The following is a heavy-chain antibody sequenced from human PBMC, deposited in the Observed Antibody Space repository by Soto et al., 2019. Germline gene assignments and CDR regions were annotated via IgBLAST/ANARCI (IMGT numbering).Heavy chain of an antibody. Sequence: PSETLSLTCTASGGSISSGDYYWSWIRQHPGKGLEWIGYIYYSGSTNYNPSLKSRVTISVDTSKNQFSLKLSSVTAADTAVYYCARHSGYSSSWYSGYYYYGMDVWGQGTTVTVSS. CDR1: GGSISSGDYY. CDR3: ARHSGYSSSWYSGYYYYGMDV. CDR2: IYYSGST. J-gene: IGHJ6*02. D-gene: IGHD6-13*01. V-gene: IGHV4-30-4*08.